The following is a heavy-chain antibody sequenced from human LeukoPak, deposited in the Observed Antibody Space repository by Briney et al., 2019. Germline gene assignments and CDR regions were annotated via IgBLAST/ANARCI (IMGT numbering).Heavy chain of an antibody. J-gene: IGHJ3*02. CDR3: ARDFLLVGAPTEGDAFDI. CDR2: IIPIFGTA. CDR1: GGTFSSYA. D-gene: IGHD1-26*01. V-gene: IGHV1-69*06. Sequence: GASVKVSCKASGGTFSSYAISWVRQAPGQGLEWMGGIIPIFGTANYAQKFQGRVTITADKSTSTAYMELSSLRSEDTAVYYCARDFLLVGAPTEGDAFDIWGQGTMVTVSS.